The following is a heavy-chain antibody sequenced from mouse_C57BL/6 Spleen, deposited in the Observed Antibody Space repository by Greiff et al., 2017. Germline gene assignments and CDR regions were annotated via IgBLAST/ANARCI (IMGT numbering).Heavy chain of an antibody. J-gene: IGHJ4*01. Sequence: EVKVVESGGGLVKPGGSLKLSCAASGFTFSSYAMSWVRQTPEKRLEWVATISDGGSYTYYPDNVKGRFTISRNNAKNNLYLQMSHLKSEGTSMYYCARDRGVTPGGYSMDYWGQGTSVTVSS. CDR3: ARDRGVTPGGYSMDY. D-gene: IGHD2-2*01. CDR1: GFTFSSYA. V-gene: IGHV5-4*01. CDR2: ISDGGSYT.